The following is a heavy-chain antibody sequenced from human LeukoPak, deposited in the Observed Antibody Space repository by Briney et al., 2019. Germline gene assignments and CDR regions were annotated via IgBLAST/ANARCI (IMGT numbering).Heavy chain of an antibody. CDR3: ARSLRSIFVPGGRSAFDM. CDR2: ISYDGSNK. CDR1: GFTFSSYA. J-gene: IGHJ3*02. D-gene: IGHD2-2*01. V-gene: IGHV3-30-3*01. Sequence: PGRSLRLSCAASGFTFSSYAMHWVRQAPGKGLEWVAVISYDGSNKYYADSVKGRFTISRDNANDTLYLQMNSLRPEDTAVYFCARSLRSIFVPGGRSAFDMWGQGTMVTVS.